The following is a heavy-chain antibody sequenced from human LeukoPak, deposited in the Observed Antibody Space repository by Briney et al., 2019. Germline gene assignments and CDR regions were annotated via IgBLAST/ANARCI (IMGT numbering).Heavy chain of an antibody. CDR2: ISGSGGST. D-gene: IGHD2-21*02. J-gene: IGHJ6*02. CDR1: GFTFSNYA. Sequence: GGSLRLSCAASGFTFSNYAMNWVRQAPGKGLEWVSGISGSGGSTYYADSLKGRFTISRDNSKNTLYLQMNSLRAEDTAVYYCARGTHIVVVTAPPGVWGQGTTVTVSS. CDR3: ARGTHIVVVTAPPGV. V-gene: IGHV3-23*01.